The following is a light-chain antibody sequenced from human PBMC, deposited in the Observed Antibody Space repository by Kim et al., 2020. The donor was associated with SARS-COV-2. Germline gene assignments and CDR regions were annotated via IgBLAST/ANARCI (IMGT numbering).Light chain of an antibody. V-gene: IGLV1-40*01. Sequence: VTLSWQGSSPNIGAGYDVHWYKQLPGTAPKLLIYGNINRPSGVPDRFSGSKSGTSASLAITGLQAEDEADYYCQSYDSSLSALYVFGTGTKVTVL. CDR1: SPNIGAGYD. J-gene: IGLJ1*01. CDR2: GNI. CDR3: QSYDSSLSALYV.